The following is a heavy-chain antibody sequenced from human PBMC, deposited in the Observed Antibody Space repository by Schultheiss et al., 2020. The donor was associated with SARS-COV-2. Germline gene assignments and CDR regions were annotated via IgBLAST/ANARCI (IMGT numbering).Heavy chain of an antibody. V-gene: IGHV3-21*01. D-gene: IGHD6-13*01. CDR3: ARGLGGRIAAATSPRTTTYGMDV. Sequence: GSLRLSCAASGFTFSSYAMHWVRQAPGKGLEWVSSISSSSSYIYYADSVKGRFTISRDNAKNSLYLQMNSLRAEDTAVYYCARGLGGRIAAATSPRTTTYGMDVWGQGTTVTVSS. J-gene: IGHJ6*02. CDR1: GFTFSSYA. CDR2: ISSSSSYI.